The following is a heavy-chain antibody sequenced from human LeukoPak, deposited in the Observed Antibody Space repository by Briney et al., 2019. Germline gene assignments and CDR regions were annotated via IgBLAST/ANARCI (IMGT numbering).Heavy chain of an antibody. CDR1: GYSMRSGYY. CDR2: IDHTVST. D-gene: IGHD2-2*02. V-gene: IGHV4-38-2*01. Sequence: TSQTLSLTCGVSGYSMRSGYYWGWIRQPPGKGLERLGRIDHTVSTYYNPSLKRRVIISLYTSKNQFSPKLVSVIAADTAVCFCARGCSYSSCYIRDAFDIWGQGTMVTVSS. J-gene: IGHJ3*02. CDR3: ARGCSYSSCYIRDAFDI.